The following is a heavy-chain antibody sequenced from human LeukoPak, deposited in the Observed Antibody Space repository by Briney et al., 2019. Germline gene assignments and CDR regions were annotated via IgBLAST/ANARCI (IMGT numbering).Heavy chain of an antibody. CDR2: MNPNSGNT. V-gene: IGHV1-8*01. Sequence: ASVKVSCKASGYTFTSYDINWVRQATGQGLVWMGWMNPNSGNTGYAQKFQGRVTMTRNTSISTAYMELSSLRSEDTAVYYCARGEFYGSGSSYIDYWGQGTLVTVSS. D-gene: IGHD3-10*01. CDR3: ARGEFYGSGSSYIDY. J-gene: IGHJ4*02. CDR1: GYTFTSYD.